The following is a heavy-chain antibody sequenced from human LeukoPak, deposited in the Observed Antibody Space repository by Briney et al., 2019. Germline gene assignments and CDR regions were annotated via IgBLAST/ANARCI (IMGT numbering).Heavy chain of an antibody. J-gene: IGHJ6*02. CDR1: GGSINSAAYY. Sequence: SQTLSLTCTVSGGSINSAAYYWSWIRQPPGKGLEWIGYIYYSGSTFYNPSLKSRVTISVDTSKNQFSLRLSSVTAADTAVYYCARDHGNRYYYYGMDVWGQGTTVTVSS. CDR2: IYYSGST. D-gene: IGHD1-14*01. CDR3: ARDHGNRYYYYGMDV. V-gene: IGHV4-30-4*08.